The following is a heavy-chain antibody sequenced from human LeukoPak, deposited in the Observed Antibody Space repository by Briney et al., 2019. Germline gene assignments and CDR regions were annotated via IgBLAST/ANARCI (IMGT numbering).Heavy chain of an antibody. J-gene: IGHJ6*02. CDR2: IYYSGST. V-gene: IGHV4-59*01. CDR1: GGSISSYY. D-gene: IGHD4-17*01. Sequence: PSETLSLTCTVSGGSISSYYWSWIRQPPGKGLEWIGVIYYSGSTNYNHSLKSPVTISVDTSKNQFSLKLSSVTAADTAVYYCARAPRTTSASLNYGMDVWGQGTTVTVSS. CDR3: ARAPRTTSASLNYGMDV.